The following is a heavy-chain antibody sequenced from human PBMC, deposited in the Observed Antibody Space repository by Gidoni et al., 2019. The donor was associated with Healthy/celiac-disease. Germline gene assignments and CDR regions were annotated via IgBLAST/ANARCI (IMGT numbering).Heavy chain of an antibody. CDR2: RSNDGSNT. D-gene: IGHD3-16*02. CDR1: GLTLSSYA. J-gene: IGHJ4*02. Sequence: QVQLVESGGGVVQPGRSLRLSFAYSGLTLSSYAMHWVRQAHVTGLEGVPVRSNDGSNTSYADSVKGRFTISRDNSKNTLYLQMNSLRADDTAVYYCASDRRPGGVIVTLAYWGQGTLVTVSS. V-gene: IGHV3-30-3*01. CDR3: ASDRRPGGVIVTLAY.